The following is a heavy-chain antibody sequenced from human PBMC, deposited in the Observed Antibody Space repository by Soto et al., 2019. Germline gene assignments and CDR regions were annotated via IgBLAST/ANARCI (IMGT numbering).Heavy chain of an antibody. CDR1: GFTFSSYA. V-gene: IGHV3-23*01. CDR2: ISGSGGST. D-gene: IGHD5-18*01. CDR3: AKDPRGYSYGSEGSGMDV. J-gene: IGHJ6*02. Sequence: EVQLWESGGGLVQPGGSLRLSCAASGFTFSSYAMSWVRQAPGKGLEWVSAISGSGGSTYYADSVKGRFTISRDNSKNTLYLQMNSLRAEDTAVYYCAKDPRGYSYGSEGSGMDVWGQGATVTVSS.